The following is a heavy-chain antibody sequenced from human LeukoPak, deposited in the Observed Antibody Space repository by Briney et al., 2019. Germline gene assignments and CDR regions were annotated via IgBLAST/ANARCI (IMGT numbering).Heavy chain of an antibody. Sequence: GGSLRLSCAASGFNFDRFGIHWVRQAPGKGLEWVTFIHFNGDEKYYADSVKGRFIIFRDNSKNTLYLQMNSLRAEDTAVYYCAKDGPSIAAYYFDYWGQGTLVTVSS. D-gene: IGHD6-6*01. CDR2: IHFNGDEK. CDR1: GFNFDRFG. J-gene: IGHJ4*02. V-gene: IGHV3-30*02. CDR3: AKDGPSIAAYYFDY.